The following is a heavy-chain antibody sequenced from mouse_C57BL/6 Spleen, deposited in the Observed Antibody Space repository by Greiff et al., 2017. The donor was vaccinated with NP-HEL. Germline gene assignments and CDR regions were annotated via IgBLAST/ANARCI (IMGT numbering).Heavy chain of an antibody. J-gene: IGHJ1*03. V-gene: IGHV5-9*01. CDR2: ISGGGGNT. CDR3: ARISGSSYWYFDV. CDR1: GFTFSSYT. D-gene: IGHD1-1*01. Sequence: EVQVVESGGGLVKPGGSLKLSCAASGFTFSSYTMSWVRQTPEKRLEWVATISGGGGNTYYPDSVKGRFTISRDNAKNTLYLQMSSLRSEDTALYYCARISGSSYWYFDVWGTGTTVTVSS.